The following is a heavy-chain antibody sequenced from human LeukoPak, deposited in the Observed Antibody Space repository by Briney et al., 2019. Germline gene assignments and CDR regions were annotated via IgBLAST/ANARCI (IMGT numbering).Heavy chain of an antibody. D-gene: IGHD2-2*01. J-gene: IGHJ4*02. Sequence: GGSLSLSCAASGFTFSSYAMSWVRQAPGKGLEWVSAISGSGGTTYYADSVKGRFTISRDNSKNTLYLQMDSLRADDAAVYYCAKDRHIVVVPAAPFDYWGQGTLVTVSS. CDR1: GFTFSSYA. CDR2: ISGSGGTT. CDR3: AKDRHIVVVPAAPFDY. V-gene: IGHV3-23*01.